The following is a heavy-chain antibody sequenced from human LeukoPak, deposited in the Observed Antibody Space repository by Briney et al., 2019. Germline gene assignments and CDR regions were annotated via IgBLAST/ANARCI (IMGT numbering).Heavy chain of an antibody. D-gene: IGHD3-16*02. CDR1: GFTFSSYW. Sequence: GGSLRLSCAASGFTFSSYWMSWVRQAPGKGLEWVANIKQDGSEKYYVDSVKGRFTISRDNAKNTLYLQMNSLRAEDTAVYCCAKDSYVWGNYRFPEYHGMDVWGQGTTVTVSS. J-gene: IGHJ6*02. CDR2: IKQDGSEK. V-gene: IGHV3-7*05. CDR3: AKDSYVWGNYRFPEYHGMDV.